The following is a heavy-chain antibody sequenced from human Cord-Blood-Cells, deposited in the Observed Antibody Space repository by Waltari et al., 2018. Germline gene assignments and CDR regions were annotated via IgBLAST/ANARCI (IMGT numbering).Heavy chain of an antibody. J-gene: IGHJ5*02. Sequence: GISWVRQAPGQGPEWRGWISAYNGNTNYAQKLQGGVTMTTDTSTSTAYMGLRSRRSAHPAVYYCAWVSGIAVAYNWFDPWGQGTLVTVSS. D-gene: IGHD6-19*01. V-gene: IGHV1-18*01. CDR1: G. CDR3: AWVSGIAVAYNWFDP. CDR2: ISAYNGNT.